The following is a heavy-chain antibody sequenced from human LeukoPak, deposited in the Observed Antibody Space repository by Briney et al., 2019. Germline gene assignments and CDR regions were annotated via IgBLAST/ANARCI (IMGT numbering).Heavy chain of an antibody. CDR2: IYHSGST. J-gene: IGHJ3*02. Sequence: PSETPSLTCTVSGYSISSGYYWGWIRQPPRKGLEWIGSIYHSGSTYYTPSLKRRVTISVDTSKNLFSLKLSSVTAADAVVYYCARGRFRAFDIWGQGTMVTVSS. D-gene: IGHD3-3*01. V-gene: IGHV4-38-2*02. CDR3: ARGRFRAFDI. CDR1: GYSISSGYY.